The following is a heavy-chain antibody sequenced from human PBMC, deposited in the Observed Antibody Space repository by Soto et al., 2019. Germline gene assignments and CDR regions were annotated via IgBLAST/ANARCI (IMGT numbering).Heavy chain of an antibody. CDR3: ERHSIWLLLSDY. D-gene: IGHD3-22*01. CDR1: GGSLSNSNYY. CDR2: IYYTGNT. J-gene: IGHJ4*02. Sequence: PSETLYLTCNVSGGSLSNSNYYGGWIRQPPGKGLEWIGSIYYTGNTYYNPSLKSRVTISVDTSENQFSLKLGSVTAADTAVYFCERHSIWLLLSDYWGQGSLVTVS. V-gene: IGHV4-39*01.